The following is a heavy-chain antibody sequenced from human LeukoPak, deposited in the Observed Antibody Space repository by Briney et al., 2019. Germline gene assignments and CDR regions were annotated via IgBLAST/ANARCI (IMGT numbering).Heavy chain of an antibody. J-gene: IGHJ3*02. CDR2: INSYNGNT. V-gene: IGHV1-18*01. Sequence: EASVKVSCKASGYTFTTYGISWVRQAPGQGLEWMGWINSYNGNTNYAQKFRGRVTMTTDTSTSTAYMELRSLRSNDTAVYYCARVGGGSSGYYQDAFDIWGQGTMVTVSS. CDR1: GYTFTTYG. CDR3: ARVGGGSSGYYQDAFDI. D-gene: IGHD3-22*01.